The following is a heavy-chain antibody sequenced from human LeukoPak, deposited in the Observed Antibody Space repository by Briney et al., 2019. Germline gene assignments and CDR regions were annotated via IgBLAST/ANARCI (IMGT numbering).Heavy chain of an antibody. D-gene: IGHD3-22*01. V-gene: IGHV3-23*01. CDR2: ISGSGGST. J-gene: IGHJ4*02. CDR1: GFTFSSYA. Sequence: GGSLRLSCAASGFTFSSYAMSWVRQAPGKGLEWVSAISGSGGSTYYADSVKGRFTISRDNSKNTLYLQMNSLRAEDTAVYYCAKDPLVKLYYDSSGGIDYWGQGTLVTVSS. CDR3: AKDPLVKLYYDSSGGIDY.